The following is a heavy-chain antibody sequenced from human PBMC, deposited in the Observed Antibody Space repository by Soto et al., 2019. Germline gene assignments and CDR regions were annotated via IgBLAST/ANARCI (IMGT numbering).Heavy chain of an antibody. CDR2: ISYEGSNK. V-gene: IGHV3-30-3*01. Sequence: QVQLVESGGGVVQPGRSLRLSCAASGFTFSSYAMHWVGQAPGKGLEWVAVISYEGSNKYYADSVKGRFTISRDISKNTLYLQMNRLRAEDTAVYYCARYSRGAEGAPGGMLGVASTQSWFDPWGQGTLVTVSS. CDR1: GFTFSSYA. J-gene: IGHJ5*02. D-gene: IGHD3-22*01. CDR3: ARYSRGAEGAPGGMLGVASTQSWFDP.